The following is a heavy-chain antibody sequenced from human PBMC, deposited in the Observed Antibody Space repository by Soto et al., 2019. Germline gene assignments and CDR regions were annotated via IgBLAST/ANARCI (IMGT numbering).Heavy chain of an antibody. J-gene: IGHJ4*02. Sequence: VQLVESGGGVVQPGRSLRLSCAASGFTFSSYAMHWVRQAPGKGLEWVAVISYDGSNKYYADSVKGRFTISRDNSKNTLYLQMNSLRAEATAVYYCAGRDFDYWGQGTLVTVSS. CDR1: GFTFSSYA. CDR2: ISYDGSNK. V-gene: IGHV3-30-3*01. CDR3: AGRDFDY.